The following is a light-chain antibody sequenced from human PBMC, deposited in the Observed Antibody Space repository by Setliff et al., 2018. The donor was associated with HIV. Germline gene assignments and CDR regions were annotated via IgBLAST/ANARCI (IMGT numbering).Light chain of an antibody. Sequence: QSALAQPASVSGSPGQSITISCTGTSSDVGSYNFVSWYQQRPGKAPKLIMYEVTKWPSGISDRFSGSKSGNTASLTISGLQADDEADYYCCSYGSSDTFVFGTGTKVTVL. CDR1: SSDVGSYNF. J-gene: IGLJ1*01. V-gene: IGLV2-23*02. CDR2: EVT. CDR3: CSYGSSDTFV.